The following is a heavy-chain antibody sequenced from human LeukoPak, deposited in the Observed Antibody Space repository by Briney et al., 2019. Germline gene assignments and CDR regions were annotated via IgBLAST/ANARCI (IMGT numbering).Heavy chain of an antibody. J-gene: IGHJ4*02. V-gene: IGHV4-34*01. Sequence: SETLSLTCSVYGGSFSTYYWTWIRQPPGKGLEWIGEINHSASTFYNPSLKSRVTISADKSKNQFSLKLTYVTAADTAVYYCARDRMGVRAFDYWGQGTLVTVSS. CDR3: ARDRMGVRAFDY. CDR1: GGSFSTYY. CDR2: INHSAST. D-gene: IGHD3-10*01.